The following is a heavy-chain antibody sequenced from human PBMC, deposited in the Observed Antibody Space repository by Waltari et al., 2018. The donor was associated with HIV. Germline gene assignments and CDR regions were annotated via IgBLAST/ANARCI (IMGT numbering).Heavy chain of an antibody. Sequence: QVQLQESGPGLVKPSETLSLTCTVSGVSITSYYWSWIRQPPGKGLEWSGYIYYSGSTNYNPSPKSRVTISVDTSNNQFSLNVTSVTAADTAVYYCARGPTRYYFDNWGQGTLVTVSS. V-gene: IGHV4-59*01. J-gene: IGHJ4*02. D-gene: IGHD2-2*01. CDR2: IYYSGST. CDR1: GVSITSYY. CDR3: ARGPTRYYFDN.